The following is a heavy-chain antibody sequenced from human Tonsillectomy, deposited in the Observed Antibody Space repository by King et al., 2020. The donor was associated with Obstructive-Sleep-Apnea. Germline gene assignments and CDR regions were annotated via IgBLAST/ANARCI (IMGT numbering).Heavy chain of an antibody. J-gene: IGHJ3*02. CDR3: MRSGYYYGAFDI. Sequence: QLQESGPGLVKPSQTLSLTCAVSGGSISSGGYYWSWIRQHPGKGLEWIGYIYYSGSTYYNPSLKCRVTISVDTSKNQFSLKLSSVTAADTAVDYCMRSGYYYGAFDIWGQGTMVTVSS. CDR1: GGSISSGGYY. CDR2: IYYSGST. D-gene: IGHD3-22*01. V-gene: IGHV4-31*11.